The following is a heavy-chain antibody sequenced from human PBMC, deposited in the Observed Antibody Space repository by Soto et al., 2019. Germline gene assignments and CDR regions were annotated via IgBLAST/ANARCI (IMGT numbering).Heavy chain of an antibody. Sequence: QVQLQESGPGLVKPSETLSLTCTVSGGSIISYYWSWIRQPPGKGLEWIGYIYFSGSSNYNPSLKSRVTISVDTSNNQFSLNLSSVTAADTAVYYCARDRDGTGWVFDYWGQGTLVTVSS. CDR1: GGSIISYY. CDR3: ARDRDGTGWVFDY. V-gene: IGHV4-59*01. CDR2: IYFSGSS. J-gene: IGHJ4*02. D-gene: IGHD6-19*01.